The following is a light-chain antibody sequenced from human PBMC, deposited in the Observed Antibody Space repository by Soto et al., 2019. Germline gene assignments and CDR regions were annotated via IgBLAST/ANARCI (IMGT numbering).Light chain of an antibody. J-gene: IGKJ1*01. CDR3: QQYNNWPRT. V-gene: IGKV3-15*01. CDR2: GAS. CDR1: HSVSSN. Sequence: EIVMTQSPATLSVSPGERATLSCRSSHSVSSNLAWYQQKPGQAPRLLIYGASTRATGIPASFSGSGSGTEFTLTISSLQSEDFAVYYCQQYNNWPRTFGQGTKVEIK.